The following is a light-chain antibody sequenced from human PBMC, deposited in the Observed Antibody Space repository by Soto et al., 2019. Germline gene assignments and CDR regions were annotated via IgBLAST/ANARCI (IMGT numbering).Light chain of an antibody. V-gene: IGLV2-14*01. Sequence: QSALTQPASVSGSPGQSITISCTGTSSDVGGYDYVSWYQHHPGKAPKLMIYEVSSRPSGVSDRFSGSKSGSTASLTISGLQAEDEADYYCTSYTSSTAGVFGGGTKLTVL. CDR3: TSYTSSTAGV. CDR1: SSDVGGYDY. J-gene: IGLJ2*01. CDR2: EVS.